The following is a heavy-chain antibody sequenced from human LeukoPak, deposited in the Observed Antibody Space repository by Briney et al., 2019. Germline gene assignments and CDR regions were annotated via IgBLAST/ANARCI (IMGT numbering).Heavy chain of an antibody. D-gene: IGHD3-22*01. CDR3: ARWGYYDSSGYLDY. V-gene: IGHV4-59*01. CDR2: IYYSGST. Sequence: SETLSLTCTVSGGSISSYYWSWIRQPPGKGLEWIGYIYYSGSTNYNPSLKSRVTISVDTSKNQFSLKLSSVTAADTAVYYCARWGYYDSSGYLDYWGQGTLVTVSS. J-gene: IGHJ4*02. CDR1: GGSISSYY.